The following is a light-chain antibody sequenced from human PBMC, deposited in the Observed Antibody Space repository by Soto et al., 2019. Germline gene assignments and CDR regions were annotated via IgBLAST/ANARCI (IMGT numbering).Light chain of an antibody. CDR1: SSDIGSYNL. J-gene: IGLJ3*02. Sequence: QSALTQPASVSGSPGQSITISCTGTSSDIGSYNLVSWYQQHPGKDPKLMIYEGTKRPSGVSNRFSASKSGNTASLTISGLQAEDEAAYYCCSYAGSSTLVFGGGTKLTVL. V-gene: IGLV2-23*01. CDR3: CSYAGSSTLV. CDR2: EGT.